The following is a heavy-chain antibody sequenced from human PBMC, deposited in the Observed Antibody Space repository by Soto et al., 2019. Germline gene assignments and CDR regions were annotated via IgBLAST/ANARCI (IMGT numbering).Heavy chain of an antibody. CDR1: GFTFSNAW. CDR3: KRDGSGSYD. J-gene: IGHJ4*02. Sequence: EVQLVESGGGLVKPGGSLRLSCAASGFTFSNAWMSWVRQAPGKGLEWVGRIKSKTDGGTTDYAAPVKGRFTISRDDSXXXXXXXMXXXXXEXTAXXYXKRDGSGSYDWGQGTLVTVSS. D-gene: IGHD3-10*01. V-gene: IGHV3-15*01. CDR2: IKSKTDGGTT.